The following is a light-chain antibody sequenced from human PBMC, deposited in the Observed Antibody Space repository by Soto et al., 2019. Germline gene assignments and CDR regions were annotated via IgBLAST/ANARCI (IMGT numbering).Light chain of an antibody. V-gene: IGKV3-20*01. Sequence: EIVLTQSPGTLSLSPGETATLSCRASQSLSRSSLAWYQQKPGQAPRLLIYGASSRATGIPDRLSGSGSGTEFTLTISSLQSEDFAVYYCQQYNNWPTFGQGTRLEIK. J-gene: IGKJ5*01. CDR1: QSLSRSS. CDR3: QQYNNWPT. CDR2: GAS.